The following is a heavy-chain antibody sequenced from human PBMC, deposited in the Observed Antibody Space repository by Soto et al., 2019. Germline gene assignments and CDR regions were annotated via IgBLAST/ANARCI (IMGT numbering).Heavy chain of an antibody. D-gene: IGHD3-9*01. CDR2: IYPGDSKT. CDR3: ARPGRLRYTSAFEY. J-gene: IGHJ4*02. CDR1: GYNFANYW. V-gene: IGHV5-51*01. Sequence: PGESLKISCKGSGYNFANYWIGWVRQMPGKGLEWMGIIYPGDSKTRYSPSFQGQVSISVDKSTSTANLQWSSLKASDTAIYYCARPGRLRYTSAFEYWGQGTLVTVSS.